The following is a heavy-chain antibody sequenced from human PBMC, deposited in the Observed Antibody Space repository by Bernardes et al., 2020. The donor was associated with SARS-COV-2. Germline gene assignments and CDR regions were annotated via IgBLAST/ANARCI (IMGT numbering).Heavy chain of an antibody. J-gene: IGHJ3*02. Sequence: ASVKVSCKATGYTYTGDFLNWVRQAPGQGREGMGWINPNSGGTNTAQNFQGRVTMTRDTSISTAYMELSRLRSDDTALYYCAREGKGILLPRPELDAFVIWGQGTMVTVSS. CDR3: AREGKGILLPRPELDAFVI. CDR1: GYTYTGDF. CDR2: INPNSGGT. D-gene: IGHD3-10*01. V-gene: IGHV1-2*02.